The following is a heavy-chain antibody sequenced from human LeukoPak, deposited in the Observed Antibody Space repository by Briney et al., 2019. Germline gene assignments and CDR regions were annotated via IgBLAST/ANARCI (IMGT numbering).Heavy chain of an antibody. D-gene: IGHD3-3*01. Sequence: PSEILSLTCAVYGGSFSGYYWSWIRQPPGKGLEWIGEINHSGSTNYNPSLKSRVTISVDTSKNQFSLKLSSVTAADTAVYYCARGPFITIFGVVMRNWFDPWGQGTLVTVSS. J-gene: IGHJ5*02. CDR2: INHSGST. CDR3: ARGPFITIFGVVMRNWFDP. V-gene: IGHV4-34*01. CDR1: GGSFSGYY.